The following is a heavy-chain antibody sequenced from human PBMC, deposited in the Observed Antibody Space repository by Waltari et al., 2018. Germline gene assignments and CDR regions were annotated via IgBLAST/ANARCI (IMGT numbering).Heavy chain of an antibody. D-gene: IGHD5-18*01. CDR3: SRCGYSYRHQVYYMDV. CDR1: GGSFNIYY. Sequence: VQLQQWGAGLLKPSETLSITCAVYGGSFNIYYWSWFRQSPGMGLEWIGEINHSGSTNYNPPLKSRITSSVDTAKNQFSLKLGSVSHAATAVYFCSRCGYSYRHQVYYMDVWDKGTTVTVSS. V-gene: IGHV4-34*01. CDR2: INHSGST. J-gene: IGHJ6*03.